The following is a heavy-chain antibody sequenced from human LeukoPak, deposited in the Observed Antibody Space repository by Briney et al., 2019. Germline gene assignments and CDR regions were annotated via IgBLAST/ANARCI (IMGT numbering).Heavy chain of an antibody. CDR1: GGTFSSYA. CDR3: ARAGGAVAVQVGLDLRY. J-gene: IGHJ4*02. Sequence: SVKVSCKASGGTFSSYAISWVRQAPGQGLEWMGRIIPIFGTANYAQKFQGRVTITTDESTSTAYMELSSLGSEDTAVYYCARAGGAVAVQVGLDLRYWGQGTLVTVSS. D-gene: IGHD6-19*01. CDR2: IIPIFGTA. V-gene: IGHV1-69*05.